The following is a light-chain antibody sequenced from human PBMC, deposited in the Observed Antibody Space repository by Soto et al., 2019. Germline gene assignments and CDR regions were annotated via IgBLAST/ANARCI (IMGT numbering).Light chain of an antibody. CDR2: AAS. CDR1: QGISNY. V-gene: IGKV1-27*01. CDR3: QKYNSAPL. J-gene: IGKJ3*01. Sequence: IQMTQWAPCLSASVGDRVASTCRASQGISNYLAWYQPKPGKVPKLLIYAASTLQSVVPSRFSGSGSGTDFTLAISSLQPAGVATYYCQKYNSAPLIGPGTKVDIK.